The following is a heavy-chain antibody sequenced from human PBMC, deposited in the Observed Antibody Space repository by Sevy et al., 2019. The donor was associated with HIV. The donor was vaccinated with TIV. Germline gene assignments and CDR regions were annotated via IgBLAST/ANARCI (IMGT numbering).Heavy chain of an antibody. Sequence: ASVKVSCKASGYTFSSYYMHWVRQAPGQGLEWLGLINPSGGYITYAQKFQGRVTMSRDTSTSTVYMELRSLRSEDTAVYFCARTRPCGGDCYIFDHWGQGALVTVSS. V-gene: IGHV1-46*01. CDR1: GYTFSSYY. D-gene: IGHD2-21*02. J-gene: IGHJ4*02. CDR2: INPSGGYI. CDR3: ARTRPCGGDCYIFDH.